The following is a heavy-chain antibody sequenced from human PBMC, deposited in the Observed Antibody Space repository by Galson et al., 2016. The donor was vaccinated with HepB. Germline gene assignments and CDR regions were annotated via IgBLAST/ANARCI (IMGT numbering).Heavy chain of an antibody. Sequence: SVKVSCKASGHTFTSYGISWVRQAPGQGLEWMGWISTYNGNTNYAQKLQGRVTMTTDTIPSTAFLELRSLRSDDTAVYYCARDEPSPPTSGTTYFDYWGQGTLVTVSS. V-gene: IGHV1-18*01. CDR3: ARDEPSPPTSGTTYFDY. J-gene: IGHJ4*02. CDR1: GHTFTSYG. CDR2: ISTYNGNT. D-gene: IGHD1-1*01.